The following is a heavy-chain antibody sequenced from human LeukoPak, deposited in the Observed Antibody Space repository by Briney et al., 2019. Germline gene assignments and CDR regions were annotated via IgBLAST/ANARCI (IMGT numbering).Heavy chain of an antibody. CDR2: IYYSGST. V-gene: IGHV4-59*12. CDR3: ARGRTLVPASLRINWFDP. J-gene: IGHJ5*02. Sequence: SETLSLTCTVSGGSISSYYWSWIRQPPGKGLEWIGYIYYSGSTNYNPSLKGRLTISVDTSENQFSLNLRSVSAADTAVYYCARGRTLVPASLRINWFDPWGQGTLVTVSS. D-gene: IGHD2-2*01. CDR1: GGSISSYY.